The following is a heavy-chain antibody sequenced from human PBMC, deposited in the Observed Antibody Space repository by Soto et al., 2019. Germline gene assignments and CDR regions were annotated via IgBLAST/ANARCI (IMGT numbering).Heavy chain of an antibody. Sequence: GGSLRLSCVASGFTFSNAWMNWVRQAPGKGPEWVGRIKSKSEGVTTDYAAPVKGRFTISRDNSKNTLYLQMNSLKTEDTAVYYCTTGLTVVSYYAIWSDYSFVYWRQRTLVTVSS. CDR1: GFTFSNAW. D-gene: IGHD3-3*01. CDR3: TTGLTVVSYYAIWSDYSFVY. J-gene: IGHJ4*02. V-gene: IGHV3-15*01. CDR2: IKSKSEGVTT.